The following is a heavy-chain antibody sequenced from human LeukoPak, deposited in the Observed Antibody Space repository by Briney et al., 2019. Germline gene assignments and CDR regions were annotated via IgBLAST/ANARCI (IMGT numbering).Heavy chain of an antibody. CDR2: IRYDGSNK. CDR3: AGSSSWYYPFFDY. D-gene: IGHD6-13*01. CDR1: GFTFSSYG. J-gene: IGHJ4*02. V-gene: IGHV3-30*02. Sequence: GGSLRLSCAASGFTFSSYGMHWVRQAPGKGLEWVAFIRYDGSNKYYADSVKGRFTIPRDNSKNTLYLQMGSLRAEDMAVYYCAGSSSWYYPFFDYWGQGTLVTVSS.